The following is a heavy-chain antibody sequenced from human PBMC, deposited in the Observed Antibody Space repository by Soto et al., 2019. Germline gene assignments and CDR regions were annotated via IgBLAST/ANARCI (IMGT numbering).Heavy chain of an antibody. J-gene: IGHJ4*02. CDR2: IYPADSNI. Sequence: GESLKISCKGSGYYFSNYWIGWVRQMPGKGLEWMGIIYPADSNIKYSPSFQGQVTISVDKSISTAFLQWRSLRASDTAKYYCARHGGPGSSNDYYPFSYWGQGTLVTVSS. CDR3: ARHGGPGSSNDYYPFSY. V-gene: IGHV5-51*01. D-gene: IGHD5-18*01. CDR1: GYYFSNYW.